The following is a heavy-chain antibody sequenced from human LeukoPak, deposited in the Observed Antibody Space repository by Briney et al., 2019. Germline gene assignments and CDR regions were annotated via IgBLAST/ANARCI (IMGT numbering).Heavy chain of an antibody. V-gene: IGHV4-39*07. Sequence: SETLSITCTVSGGSISGSSYYWGWIRQPPGTGLEWIGNIYYSGSTYYNPSLKSRVTISVDTSKNQFSLKLSSVTAADTAVYYCARWGVDDILTGYHDNNWFDPWGQGTLVTVSS. D-gene: IGHD3-9*01. J-gene: IGHJ5*02. CDR2: IYYSGST. CDR3: ARWGVDDILTGYHDNNWFDP. CDR1: GGSISGSSYY.